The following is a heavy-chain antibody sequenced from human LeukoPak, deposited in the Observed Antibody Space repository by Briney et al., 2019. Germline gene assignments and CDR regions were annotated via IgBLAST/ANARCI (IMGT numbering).Heavy chain of an antibody. J-gene: IGHJ6*02. Sequence: PSETLSLTCTVSGGSISSYYWSWIRQPPGKGLEWIGYIYYSGSTNYNPSLKSRVTISVDTSKNQFSLKLSSVTAADTAVYCCARHQYSNYYYYGMDVWGQGTTVTVSS. CDR1: GGSISSYY. V-gene: IGHV4-59*08. D-gene: IGHD4-11*01. CDR2: IYYSGST. CDR3: ARHQYSNYYYYGMDV.